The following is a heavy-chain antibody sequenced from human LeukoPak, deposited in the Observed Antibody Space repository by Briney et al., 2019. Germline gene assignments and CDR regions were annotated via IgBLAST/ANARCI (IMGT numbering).Heavy chain of an antibody. V-gene: IGHV1-8*01. CDR2: MNPNSGNT. D-gene: IGHD2-15*01. CDR3: ARADCSGGSCYSWVLYYYGMDV. Sequence: ASVKVSCKASGYTFTSYDINWVRQATGQGLEWMGWMNPNSGNTGYAQKFQGRVTMTRNTSISTAYMELSSLRSEDTAVYYCARADCSGGSCYSWVLYYYGMDVWGQGTTVTVSS. J-gene: IGHJ6*02. CDR1: GYTFTSYD.